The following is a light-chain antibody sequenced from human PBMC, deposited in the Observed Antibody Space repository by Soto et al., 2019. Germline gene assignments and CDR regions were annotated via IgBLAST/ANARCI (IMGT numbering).Light chain of an antibody. CDR3: QECGSSAT. J-gene: IGKJ1*01. CDR2: GAS. CDR1: QSVSNNY. Sequence: EIVLTQSPGTLSLSPGERATLSCRASQSVSNNYLAWYQQKPGQAPRLLISGASNRATGIPDRFSGSGSGTVFTLTISRLEPEDFAVYYCQECGSSATFGQGTKVEIK. V-gene: IGKV3-20*01.